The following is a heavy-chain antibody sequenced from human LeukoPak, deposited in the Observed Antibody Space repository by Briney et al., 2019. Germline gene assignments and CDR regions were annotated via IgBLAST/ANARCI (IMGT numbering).Heavy chain of an antibody. CDR1: GFTFSSYA. D-gene: IGHD2-15*01. CDR2: ISGSGGST. CDR3: ASCRLGSCSGGSCYDGYYMDV. J-gene: IGHJ6*03. V-gene: IGHV3-23*01. Sequence: PGGSLRLSCAASGFTFSSYAMSWVRQAPGKGLEWVSAISGSGGSTYCADSAKGRFTVSRDNSKNTLYLQMNSLRAEDTAVYYCASCRLGSCSGGSCYDGYYMDVWGKGTTVTVSS.